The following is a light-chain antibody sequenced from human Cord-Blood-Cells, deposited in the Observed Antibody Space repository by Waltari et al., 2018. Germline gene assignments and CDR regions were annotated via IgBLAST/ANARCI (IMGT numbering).Light chain of an antibody. CDR2: GAS. J-gene: IGKJ2*01. V-gene: IGKV3-20*01. CDR1: QSVSSSY. Sequence: EIVLTQSPGTLSLSPGERATLSCRASQSVSSSYLAWYQQKPGQAPRLLIYGASSRATGIPDRFSGSGSGTDFTLTISRLEPTYCAVYYSQQYGSSPYTFGQGTTLEIK. CDR3: QQYGSSPYT.